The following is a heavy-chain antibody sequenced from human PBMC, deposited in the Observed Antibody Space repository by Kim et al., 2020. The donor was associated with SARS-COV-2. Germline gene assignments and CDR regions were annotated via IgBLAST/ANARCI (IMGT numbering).Heavy chain of an antibody. CDR2: IYYSGST. CDR3: ARVGLRLGELSFTSWFDP. D-gene: IGHD3-16*02. CDR1: GGSISSYY. Sequence: SETLSLTCTVSGGSISSYYWSWIRQPPGKGLEWIGYIYYSGSTNYNPSLKSRVTISVDTSKNQFSLKLSSVTAADTAVYYCARVGLRLGELSFTSWFDPWGQGTLVTVSS. J-gene: IGHJ5*02. V-gene: IGHV4-59*01.